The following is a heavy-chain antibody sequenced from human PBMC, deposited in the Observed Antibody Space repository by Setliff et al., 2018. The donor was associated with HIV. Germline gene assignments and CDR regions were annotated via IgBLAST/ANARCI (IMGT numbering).Heavy chain of an antibody. Sequence: SETLSLTCTVSGDSISSYYWSWIRQPPGKGLEWIGYIYTSGITDYNPSLKSRVTISVDTSKNQFSLKLSSVTAADTAVYYCARACRSGYDYFHYFDYWGQGTLVTVSS. CDR2: IYTSGIT. D-gene: IGHD5-12*01. J-gene: IGHJ4*02. V-gene: IGHV4-59*01. CDR1: GDSISSYY. CDR3: ARACRSGYDYFHYFDY.